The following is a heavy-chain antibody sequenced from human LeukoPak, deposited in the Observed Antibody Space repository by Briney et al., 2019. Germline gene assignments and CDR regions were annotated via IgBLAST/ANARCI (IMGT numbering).Heavy chain of an antibody. CDR1: GFTFSSYW. V-gene: IGHV3-74*01. Sequence: PGGSLRLSCAASGFTFSSYWMHWVRQAPGKGLVWVSRINSDGSSTSYADSVKGRFTISRDNAKNTLYLQMNSLRVEDTAVYYCVRGLGSRSGAGDYWGQGTLVTVSS. CDR3: VRGLGSRSGAGDY. CDR2: INSDGSST. J-gene: IGHJ4*02. D-gene: IGHD6-6*01.